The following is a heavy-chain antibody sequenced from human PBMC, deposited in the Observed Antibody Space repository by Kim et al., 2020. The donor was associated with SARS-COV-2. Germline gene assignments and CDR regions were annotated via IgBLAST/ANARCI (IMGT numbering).Heavy chain of an antibody. CDR1: GYGFSDYW. J-gene: IGHJ4*02. V-gene: IGHV3-74*01. CDR2: ISRDGNNT. CDR3: ARANYYDTSGPVN. D-gene: IGHD3-22*01. Sequence: GGSLRLSCLGSGYGFSDYWMHWVRQAPGKGLLWVSRISRDGNNTNYADSVKGRFTISRDNTKNTLYLQMNSLRAEDSAVYYCARANYYDTSGPVNWGQGTLVAVSS.